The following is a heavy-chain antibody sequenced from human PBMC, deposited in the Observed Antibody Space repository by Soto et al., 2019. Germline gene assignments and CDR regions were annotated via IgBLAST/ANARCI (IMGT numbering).Heavy chain of an antibody. CDR2: INHSGST. D-gene: IGHD3-16*02. CDR1: GGSFSGYY. V-gene: IGHV4-34*01. CDR3: ARGSYDYVWGSYRPRSGYFDY. Sequence: PSETLSLTCAVYGGSFSGYYWSWIRQPPGKGLEWIGEINHSGSTNYNPSLKSRVTISVDTSKNQFSLKLSSVTAADTAVYYCARGSYDYVWGSYRPRSGYFDYWGQGTLVTVSS. J-gene: IGHJ4*02.